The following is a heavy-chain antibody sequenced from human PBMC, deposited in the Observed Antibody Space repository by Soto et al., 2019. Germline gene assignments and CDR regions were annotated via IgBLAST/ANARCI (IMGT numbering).Heavy chain of an antibody. CDR3: AKGRGGSGSLTPRVDF. V-gene: IGHV3-23*01. CDR1: GFTFNNYA. CDR2: ISGGGDTT. Sequence: EVQLLDSGGGLVQPGGSLRLSCAASGFTFNNYAMTWVRQAPGKGLEWASAISGGGDTTSYADSVKCRFTVSRYGSKNTLYLQMSSLRAEDTALYYCAKGRGGSGSLTPRVDFWGQGTLVTVSS. J-gene: IGHJ4*02. D-gene: IGHD3-10*01.